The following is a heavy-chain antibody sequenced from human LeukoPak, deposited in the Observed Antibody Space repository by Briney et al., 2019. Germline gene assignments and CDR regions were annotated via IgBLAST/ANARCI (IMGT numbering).Heavy chain of an antibody. J-gene: IGHJ5*02. V-gene: IGHV1-2*02. CDR1: GYTFTGYY. Sequence: ASVRVSCKASGYTFTGYYMHWVRQAPGQGLEWMGWINPNSGGTNYAQNFQGRVTMTGDTSISTAYMELTRLRSDDTAVYYCARDGEYCAGGGCYVNWFDPWGQGTLVTVSS. D-gene: IGHD2-15*01. CDR2: INPNSGGT. CDR3: ARDGEYCAGGGCYVNWFDP.